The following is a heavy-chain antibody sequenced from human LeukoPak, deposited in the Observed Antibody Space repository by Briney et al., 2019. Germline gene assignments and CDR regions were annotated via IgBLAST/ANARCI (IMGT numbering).Heavy chain of an antibody. CDR1: GYTFTDFH. J-gene: IGHJ5*02. CDR3: ARDGGGSGFDP. CDR2: INPYSGGT. D-gene: IGHD6-19*01. V-gene: IGHV1-18*04. Sequence: ASVKVSCKASGYTFTDFHIHWVRQSPGQGLEWMGWINPYSGGTNYAQKLQGRVTMTTDTSTSTAYMELRSLRSDDTAVYYCARDGGGSGFDPWGQGTLVTVSS.